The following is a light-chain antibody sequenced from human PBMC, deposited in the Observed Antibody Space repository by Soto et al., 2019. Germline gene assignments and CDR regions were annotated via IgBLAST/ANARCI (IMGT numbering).Light chain of an antibody. CDR1: SSNIGSNT. J-gene: IGLJ2*01. CDR3: AAWDDSLNGLV. V-gene: IGLV1-44*01. Sequence: QSVLTQPPSASGTPGQRVTISCSGSSSNIGSNTVNWYQQLPGTAPKLLIYSNNQRPSGVPDRFSGSKSGTSASLAISGLQSEDEADYYCAAWDDSLNGLVFGGGTKLTDL. CDR2: SNN.